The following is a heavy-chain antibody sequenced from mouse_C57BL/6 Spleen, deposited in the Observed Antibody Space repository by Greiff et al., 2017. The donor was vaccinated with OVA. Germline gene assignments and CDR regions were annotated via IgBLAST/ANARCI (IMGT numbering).Heavy chain of an antibody. Sequence: VKLVESGPELVKPGASVKISCKASGYAFSSSWMNWVKQRPGKGLEWIGRIYPGDGDTNYNGKFKGKATLTADKSSSTAYMQLSSLTSEDSAVYFGARGIDYGSSYDYFDYWGQGTTLTVSS. J-gene: IGHJ2*01. CDR3: ARGIDYGSSYDYFDY. D-gene: IGHD1-1*01. CDR2: IYPGDGDT. V-gene: IGHV1-82*01. CDR1: GYAFSSSW.